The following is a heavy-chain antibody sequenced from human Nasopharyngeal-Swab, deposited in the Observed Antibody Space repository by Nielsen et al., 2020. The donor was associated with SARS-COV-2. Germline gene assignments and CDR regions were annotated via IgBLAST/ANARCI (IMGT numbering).Heavy chain of an antibody. CDR3: TRAGYDFWALEYYYYYYMDV. CDR1: GFTFGDYA. D-gene: IGHD3-3*01. V-gene: IGHV3-49*04. J-gene: IGHJ6*03. Sequence: GGALKISCTASGFTFGDYAMSWVRQAPGKGLEWVGFIRGKAYGGTTEYAASVKGRFTISRDDSKSIAYLQMNSLKTEDTAVYYCTRAGYDFWALEYYYYYYMDVWGKGTTVTVSS. CDR2: IRGKAYGGTT.